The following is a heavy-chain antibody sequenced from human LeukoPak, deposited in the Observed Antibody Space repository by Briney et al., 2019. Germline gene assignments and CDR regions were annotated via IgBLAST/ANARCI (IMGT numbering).Heavy chain of an antibody. Sequence: ASVKVSCKASGYTFTSYGISWVRQAPGQGLEWMGWISAFNGNTNYAEKVQGRSTMTTDTSTSTAYMELTSLRSDDTAVYYCARDRAKWELLPFEYWGQGTLVTVSS. CDR3: ARDRAKWELLPFEY. D-gene: IGHD1-26*01. CDR1: GYTFTSYG. V-gene: IGHV1-18*01. CDR2: ISAFNGNT. J-gene: IGHJ4*02.